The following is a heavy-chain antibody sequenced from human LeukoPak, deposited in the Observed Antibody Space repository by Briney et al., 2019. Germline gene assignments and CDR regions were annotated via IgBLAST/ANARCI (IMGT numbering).Heavy chain of an antibody. D-gene: IGHD3-10*01. CDR3: XXXXXXXXSANKRGYYYGMDV. CDR1: GFTFSSYG. CDR2: ISYDGSNK. Sequence: PGGSLRLSCAASGFTFSSYGMPWVRQAPGKGLEWVAVISYDGSNKYYADSVKGRFTISRDNSKNALYLQMNSLTAEDTAVYYXXXXXXXXXSANKRGYYYGMDVWGQGTTVTVSS. J-gene: IGHJ6*02. V-gene: IGHV3-30*03.